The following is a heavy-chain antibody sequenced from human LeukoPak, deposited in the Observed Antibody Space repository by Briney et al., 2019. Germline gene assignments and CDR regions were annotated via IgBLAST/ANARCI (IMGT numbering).Heavy chain of an antibody. CDR2: IIPIFGTA. V-gene: IGHV1-69*01. J-gene: IGHJ4*02. Sequence: SVKVSCKASGGTFSSYAISWVRQAPGQGLEWMGGIIPIFGTANYAQKFQGRVTITADESASTAYMELSSLRSEDTAVYYCARAYGDTPYYFDYWGQGTLVTASS. D-gene: IGHD4-17*01. CDR1: GGTFSSYA. CDR3: ARAYGDTPYYFDY.